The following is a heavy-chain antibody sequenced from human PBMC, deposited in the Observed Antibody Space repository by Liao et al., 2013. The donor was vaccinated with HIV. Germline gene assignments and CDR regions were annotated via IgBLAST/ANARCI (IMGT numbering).Heavy chain of an antibody. Sequence: QVQLQESGPGLVKPSQTLSLTCTVSGGSISSADYYWSWIRQSPEKGLEWIAYIFYTGNTYYNPSLKSRITISLDMSKNQFSLQLTSVTAADTAVYYCARDRYGDFTFDHWGQGTLVTVSS. CDR2: IFYTGNT. D-gene: IGHD4-17*01. J-gene: IGHJ5*02. CDR3: ARDRYGDFTFDH. V-gene: IGHV4-30-4*08. CDR1: GGSISSADYY.